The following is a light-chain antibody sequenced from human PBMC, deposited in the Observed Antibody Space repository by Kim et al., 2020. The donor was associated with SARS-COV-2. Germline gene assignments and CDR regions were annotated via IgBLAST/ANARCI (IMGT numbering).Light chain of an antibody. V-gene: IGKV1-27*01. Sequence: DIQMTQSPSSLSASVGDTVTITCRTSQGISNFLAWYQHKPGQVPKLLICGASALLSGVPSRFSGSGSGTDFTLTIYDLQPEDFATYYCQKYNSAPRSFGQGTKVDIK. CDR3: QKYNSAPRS. CDR1: QGISNF. CDR2: GAS. J-gene: IGKJ1*01.